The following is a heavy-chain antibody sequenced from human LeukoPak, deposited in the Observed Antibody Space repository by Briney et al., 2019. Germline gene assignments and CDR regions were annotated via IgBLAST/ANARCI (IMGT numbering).Heavy chain of an antibody. V-gene: IGHV4-59*01. J-gene: IGHJ4*02. CDR1: GGSISSYY. Sequence: SETLSLTCTVSGGSISSYYWSWIRQPPGKGLEWIGYIYYSGSTNYNPSLKSRVIISVDTSKNQFSLKLSSVTAADTAVYYCATYTRYGSGSSFFDYWGQGTLVTVSS. D-gene: IGHD3-10*01. CDR3: ATYTRYGSGSSFFDY. CDR2: IYYSGST.